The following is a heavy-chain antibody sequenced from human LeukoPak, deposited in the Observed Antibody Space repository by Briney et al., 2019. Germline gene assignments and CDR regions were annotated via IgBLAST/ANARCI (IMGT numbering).Heavy chain of an antibody. CDR2: INPSGGNT. CDR1: GYTFTSYY. Sequence: ASVKVTCKASGYTFTSYYMHWVRQAPGQGLEWMGIINPSGGNTSYAQKFQGRVTMTRDTSITTAYMELSRLRSDDTAVYYCARDGDIAINWFDPWGQGTLVTVSS. J-gene: IGHJ5*02. CDR3: ARDGDIAINWFDP. V-gene: IGHV1-46*01. D-gene: IGHD5-12*01.